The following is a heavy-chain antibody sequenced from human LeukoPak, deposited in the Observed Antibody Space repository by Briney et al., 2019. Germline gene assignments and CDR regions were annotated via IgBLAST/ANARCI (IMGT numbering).Heavy chain of an antibody. V-gene: IGHV4-4*07. CDR3: ASVQIAVADFDY. D-gene: IGHD6-19*01. Sequence: PSETLSLTCTVSGGSISGYYWSWLRQPAGKGLEWVGRIYNSGSTNYNPSLKRRVTISVATSKNQFSLKLSSVTAADTAVYYCASVQIAVADFDYWGQGTLVTVSS. J-gene: IGHJ4*02. CDR1: GGSISGYY. CDR2: IYNSGST.